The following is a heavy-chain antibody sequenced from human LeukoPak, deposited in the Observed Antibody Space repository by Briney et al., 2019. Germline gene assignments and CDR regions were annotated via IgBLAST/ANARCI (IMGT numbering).Heavy chain of an antibody. CDR1: GYTFTGYY. Sequence: ASVKVSCKASGYTFTGYYMHWVRQAPGQGLEWMGWINPNSGGTNYAQKFQGRVTMTRDMSISTAYMELSRLRSDDTAVYYCARTRPGSSGGKVLGHWFDPWGQGTLVTVSS. D-gene: IGHD2-15*01. CDR3: ARTRPGSSGGKVLGHWFDP. CDR2: INPNSGGT. J-gene: IGHJ5*02. V-gene: IGHV1-2*02.